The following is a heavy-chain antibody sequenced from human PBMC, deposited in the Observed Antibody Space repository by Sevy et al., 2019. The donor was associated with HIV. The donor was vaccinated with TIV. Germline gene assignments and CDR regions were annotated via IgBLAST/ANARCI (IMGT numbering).Heavy chain of an antibody. CDR3: VRGRQQLPDY. CDR2: IWYDGSNK. Sequence: GGSLRLSCAASGFTFSSYDMHWVRQAPGKGLEWVALIWYDGSNKYYADSVKGRFTISRDNSKNTLYLQMNSLRAEDTAVYYCVRGRQQLPDYWGQGTLVTVSS. J-gene: IGHJ4*02. V-gene: IGHV3-33*01. CDR1: GFTFSSYD. D-gene: IGHD6-13*01.